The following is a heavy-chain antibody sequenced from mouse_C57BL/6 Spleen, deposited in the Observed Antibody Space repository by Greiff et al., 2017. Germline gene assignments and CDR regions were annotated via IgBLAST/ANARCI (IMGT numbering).Heavy chain of an antibody. CDR1: GYTFTSYW. D-gene: IGHD4-1*01. J-gene: IGHJ2*01. CDR2: IDPNSGGT. V-gene: IGHV1-62-3*01. Sequence: QVQLQQPGAELVKPGASVKLSCKASGYTFTSYWMHWVKQRPGRGLEWIGRIDPNSGGTKYNEKFKGKATLTAEKSSSTAYMQLSSLTSEDSAVYFCARRSWDHYFDCWGQGTTLTVSS. CDR3: ARRSWDHYFDC.